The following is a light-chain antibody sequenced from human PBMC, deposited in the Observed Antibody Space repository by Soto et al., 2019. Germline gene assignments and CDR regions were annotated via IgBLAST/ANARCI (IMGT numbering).Light chain of an antibody. V-gene: IGKV3-15*01. CDR3: QQYNNWPGT. J-gene: IGKJ1*01. CDR1: QSVRSN. Sequence: EIVMTQSPATLSVSPGERATLSCRVSQSVRSNLAWYQQKPGQTPRLLISGASTRATGISARFSGSGSGTEFTLTISSLQSEDFAVYYCQQYNNWPGTFGQGTKVEIK. CDR2: GAS.